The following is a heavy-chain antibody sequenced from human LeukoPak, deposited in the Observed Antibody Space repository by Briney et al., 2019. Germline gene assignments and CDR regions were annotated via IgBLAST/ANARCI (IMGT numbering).Heavy chain of an antibody. V-gene: IGHV1-18*01. J-gene: IGHJ4*02. CDR1: GYTFTSYG. CDR2: ISAYNGKT. CDR3: ARDGGIRAMVIDY. Sequence: GASVKVSCKASGYTFTSYGISWVRQAPGQGLEWMGWISAYNGKTNYAQKLHRRVTIPTHPSTSTASLELRSLRSDDTAVYYCARDGGIRAMVIDYWGQGTLVTVSS. D-gene: IGHD5-18*01.